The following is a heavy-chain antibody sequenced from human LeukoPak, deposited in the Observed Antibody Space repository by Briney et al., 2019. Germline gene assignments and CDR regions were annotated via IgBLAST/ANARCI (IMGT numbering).Heavy chain of an antibody. CDR3: AKSPRGRYWYFDL. CDR2: ISVGGGST. V-gene: IGHV3-23*01. D-gene: IGHD5-24*01. J-gene: IGHJ2*01. CDR1: GFTFSSYA. Sequence: PGGSLRLSCAASGFTFSSYAMSWVRQAPGKGLEWVSGISVGGGSTYYADSVKGQFTISRDNFKNTLYLQMNSLRAEDTAIYYCAKSPRGRYWYFDLWGRGTLVTVSS.